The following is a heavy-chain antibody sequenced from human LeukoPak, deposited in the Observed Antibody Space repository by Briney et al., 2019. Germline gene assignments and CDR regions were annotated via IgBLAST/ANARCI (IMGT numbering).Heavy chain of an antibody. CDR1: GFTFSSYG. CDR3: AKRGNYDSSGYYPLDY. CDR2: IRYDGSNK. D-gene: IGHD3-22*01. V-gene: IGHV3-30*02. Sequence: PGGSLRLSCAASGFTFSSYGMHWVRQAPGKGLEWVAFIRYDGSNKYYADSVKGRFTISRDNSKNTLYLQMNSLRAEDTAVYYCAKRGNYDSSGYYPLDYWGQGTLVTVSS. J-gene: IGHJ4*02.